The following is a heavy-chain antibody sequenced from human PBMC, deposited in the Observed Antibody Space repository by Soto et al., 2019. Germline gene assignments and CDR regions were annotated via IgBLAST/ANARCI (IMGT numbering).Heavy chain of an antibody. Sequence: TLSLACPVSGDSIRSGDYYWSWIRQPPGKGLEWIGYVYYSGSTYYNPSLKSRITISLDTSKNQFSLKLNSVTAADTAVYYCVRIRLSEIDYWGQGTLVTVSS. CDR1: GDSIRSGDYY. CDR3: VRIRLSEIDY. CDR2: VYYSGST. J-gene: IGHJ4*02. V-gene: IGHV4-30-4*01.